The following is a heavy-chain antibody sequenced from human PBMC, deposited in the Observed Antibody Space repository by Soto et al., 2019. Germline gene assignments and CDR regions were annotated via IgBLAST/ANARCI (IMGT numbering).Heavy chain of an antibody. CDR2: IVSDGSAI. J-gene: IGHJ3*02. D-gene: IGHD3-3*02. CDR1: GFPFSFYG. Sequence: GGSLRLSCAASGFPFSFYGFHWVRQSPGKGLEWLGVIVSDGSAIYHADSLEGRFFISRDNSKDILYLQMNSLRVEDTAVYYCARDDAFDNENGFDMWGQGTMVTVSS. V-gene: IGHV3-33*01. CDR3: ARDDAFDNENGFDM.